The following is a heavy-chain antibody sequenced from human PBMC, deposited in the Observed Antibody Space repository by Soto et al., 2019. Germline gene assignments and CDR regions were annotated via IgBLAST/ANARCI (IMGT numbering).Heavy chain of an antibody. J-gene: IGHJ6*02. V-gene: IGHV3-30-3*01. CDR2: ISYDGSNK. D-gene: IGHD6-19*01. Sequence: ESGGGVVQPGRSLRLSCAASGFTFSSYGVHWVRQAPGKGLEWVAVISYDGSNKHYADSVKGRFTISRDNSKTTLYLQMNSLRAEDTAVYYCARDRYSSGWMGYYYYDGVDVWGQGTTVTVSS. CDR1: GFTFSSYG. CDR3: ARDRYSSGWMGYYYYDGVDV.